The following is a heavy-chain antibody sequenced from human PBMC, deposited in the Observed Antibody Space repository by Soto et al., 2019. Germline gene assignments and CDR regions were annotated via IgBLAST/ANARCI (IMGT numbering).Heavy chain of an antibody. J-gene: IGHJ4*02. D-gene: IGHD3-3*01. Sequence: ETLSLTCAVYGGSFSVYSWSWVLQPPGKGLECIGEITHSGSTNYNPSLKSRVTISADTSKNQFSLKLSSVTAADTAVYYCARGRRSFTIFGVVPYYFDFWGQGTLVTVSS. CDR3: ARGRRSFTIFGVVPYYFDF. CDR1: GGSFSVYS. V-gene: IGHV4-34*01. CDR2: ITHSGST.